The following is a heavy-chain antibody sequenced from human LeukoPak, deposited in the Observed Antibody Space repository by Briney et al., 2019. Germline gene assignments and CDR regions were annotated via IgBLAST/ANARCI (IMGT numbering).Heavy chain of an antibody. D-gene: IGHD3-22*01. CDR3: ARTYYYDSSGPCLDY. V-gene: IGHV4-59*01. CDR1: GGSIGSYY. Sequence: SETLSLTCTVSGGSIGSYYWSWIRQPPGKGLEWIGYIYYSGSTNYNPSLMSRVTISVDTSKNQFSLRLSSVTAADTAVYYCARTYYYDSSGPCLDYWGQGTLVTVSS. J-gene: IGHJ4*02. CDR2: IYYSGST.